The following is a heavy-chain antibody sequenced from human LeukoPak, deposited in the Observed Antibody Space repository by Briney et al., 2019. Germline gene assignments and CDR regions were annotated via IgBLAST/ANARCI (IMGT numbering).Heavy chain of an antibody. D-gene: IGHD6-13*01. CDR2: IIPIFGTA. Sequence: SVKLSCKASGGTFSSYAISWVRQAPGQGLEWMGRIIPIFGTANYAQKFQGRVTITTDESTTTAYMELSSLRSEATAVYYCASDAGKAYYYYYYMDVWGKGTTVTVSS. J-gene: IGHJ6*03. V-gene: IGHV1-69*05. CDR1: GGTFSSYA. CDR3: ASDAGKAYYYYYYMDV.